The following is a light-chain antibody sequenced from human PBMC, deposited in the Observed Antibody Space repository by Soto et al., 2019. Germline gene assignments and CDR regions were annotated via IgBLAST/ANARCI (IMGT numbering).Light chain of an antibody. CDR1: QSVSSTY. Sequence: EIVLTQSPGTLSLSPGERATRSCRASQSVSSTYLAWYQQNPGQAPRLLIYGASSRATGIPDRFSGSGSGTDFTRTISRLEPEDFAVYFCQQYGSSSYTFGQGTKLEIK. V-gene: IGKV3-20*01. J-gene: IGKJ2*01. CDR2: GAS. CDR3: QQYGSSSYT.